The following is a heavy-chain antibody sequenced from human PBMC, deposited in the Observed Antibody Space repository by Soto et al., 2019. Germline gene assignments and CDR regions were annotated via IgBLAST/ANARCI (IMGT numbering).Heavy chain of an antibody. CDR3: ARIGYCSGGSCPLVANYFDY. Sequence: AAVKLWCKAGGYNVRSNGVGWVRRAPGQGLAAMGWISAYNGNTNYAQKLQGRVTMTTDTSTSTAYMELRSLRSDDTAVYYCARIGYCSGGSCPLVANYFDYWGQGALVTVS. J-gene: IGHJ4*02. D-gene: IGHD2-15*01. V-gene: IGHV1-18*01. CDR1: GYNVRSNG. CDR2: ISAYNGNT.